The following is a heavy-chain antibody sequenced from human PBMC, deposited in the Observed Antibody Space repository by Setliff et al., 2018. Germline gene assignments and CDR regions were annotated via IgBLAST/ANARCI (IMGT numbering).Heavy chain of an antibody. CDR3: ARTGTYRYFDY. J-gene: IGHJ4*02. CDR1: GASITNINYY. V-gene: IGHV4-39*01. CDR2: IFYSGRT. Sequence: PSETLSLTCTVSGASITNINYYWGLIRQPPGKGLEWIGSIFYSGRTFYNPSLKSRVTISVDTSKNQFSLNVNSVIAADTAVYYCARTGTYRYFDYWGQGALVTVSS. D-gene: IGHD1-1*01.